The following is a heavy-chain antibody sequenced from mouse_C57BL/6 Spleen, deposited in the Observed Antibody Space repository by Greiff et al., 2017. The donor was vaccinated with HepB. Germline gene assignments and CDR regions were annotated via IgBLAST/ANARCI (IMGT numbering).Heavy chain of an antibody. D-gene: IGHD2-12*01. V-gene: IGHV1-18*01. Sequence: EVQLQQSGPELVKPGASVKIPCKASGYTFTDYNMDWVKQSHGKSLEWIGDINPNNGGTIYNQKFKGKATLTVDKSSSTAYMELRSLTSEDTAVYYCARWAHDDVYYYAMDYWGQGTSVTVSS. CDR1: GYTFTDYN. CDR3: ARWAHDDVYYYAMDY. CDR2: INPNNGGT. J-gene: IGHJ4*01.